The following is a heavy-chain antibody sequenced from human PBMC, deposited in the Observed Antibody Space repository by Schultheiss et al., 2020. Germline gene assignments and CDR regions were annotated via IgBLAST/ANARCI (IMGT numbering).Heavy chain of an antibody. D-gene: IGHD4-17*01. J-gene: IGHJ4*02. CDR3: ARESAGYGDFDY. CDR1: GFSISSGYY. V-gene: IGHV4-38-2*02. CDR2: IYASGGT. Sequence: SETLSLTCAVSGFSISSGYYWGWIRQPPGKGLEWIGSIYASGGTYYNSSLESRVTISVDTSENHFSLKLNSVTAADTAVYYCARESAGYGDFDYWGQGTLVTVSS.